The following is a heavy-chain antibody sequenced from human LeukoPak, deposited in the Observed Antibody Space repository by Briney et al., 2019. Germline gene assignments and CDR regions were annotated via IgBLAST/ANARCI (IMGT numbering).Heavy chain of an antibody. D-gene: IGHD2-21*02. J-gene: IGHJ6*03. CDR2: IKQDGSEK. Sequence: GGSLRLSCAASGFAFSSYWMSWFRQAPGKGLEWVANIKQDGSEKFYADSVKGRFTVSRDNAENSLFLQMNSLRAEDTALYHCARVVTAWSMDVWGKGTTVTVSS. V-gene: IGHV3-7*01. CDR3: ARVVTAWSMDV. CDR1: GFAFSSYW.